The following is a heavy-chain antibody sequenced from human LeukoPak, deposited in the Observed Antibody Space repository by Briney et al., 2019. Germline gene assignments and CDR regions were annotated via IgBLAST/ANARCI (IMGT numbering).Heavy chain of an antibody. D-gene: IGHD5-12*01. CDR2: VKSKTDGGTT. CDR3: ATDTKDMLTTIGALDF. Sequence: GGSLRLSCAASGFTFTNAWMTWVRQAPGKGLEWVGRVKSKTDGGTTDYAAHVKGRFTISRDDSKNTLYLQMNSLTTEDTAVYYCATDTKDMLTTIGALDFWGQGTLVTVSS. V-gene: IGHV3-15*01. CDR1: GFTFTNAW. J-gene: IGHJ4*02.